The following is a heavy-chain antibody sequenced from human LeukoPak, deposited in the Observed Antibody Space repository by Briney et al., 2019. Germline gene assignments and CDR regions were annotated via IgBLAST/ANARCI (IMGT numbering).Heavy chain of an antibody. J-gene: IGHJ4*02. V-gene: IGHV3-7*02. CDR3: VGLGENY. CDR2: IKQDGSEK. Sequence: PGGSLRLSCAASGFTFRRYWMSWARQASGKGLEWVANIKQDGSEKYYVDSVKGRFTISRDNAKNSLYLQMNGLRAEDTAVYYCVGLGENYWGQGTLVTVSS. CDR1: GFTFRRYW. D-gene: IGHD3-10*01.